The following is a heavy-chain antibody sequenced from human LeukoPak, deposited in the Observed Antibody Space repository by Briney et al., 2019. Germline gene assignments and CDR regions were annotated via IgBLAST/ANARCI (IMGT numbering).Heavy chain of an antibody. V-gene: IGHV1-69*05. Sequence: SVKVSCKASGYTFTSYGISWVRQAPGQGLEWLGGIIPLFGTANYAQKFQGRVTITTDESTSTAYMELNSLRSQDTALYYCATEGQTYYFDNWGQGTQVTVSS. CDR3: ATEGQTYYFDN. CDR2: IIPLFGTA. CDR1: GYTFTSYG. J-gene: IGHJ4*02.